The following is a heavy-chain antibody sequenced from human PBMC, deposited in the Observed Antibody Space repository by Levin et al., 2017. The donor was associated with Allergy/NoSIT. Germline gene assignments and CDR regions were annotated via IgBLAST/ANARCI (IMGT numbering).Heavy chain of an antibody. CDR3: ARGQRSRGWDSSGSPKKYFQH. J-gene: IGHJ1*01. V-gene: IGHV4-34*01. CDR2: INHSGST. D-gene: IGHD6-19*01. Sequence: SETLSLTCAVYGGSFSGYYWSWIRQPPGKGLEWIGEINHSGSTNYNPSLKSRVTISVDTSKNQFSLKLSSVTAADTAVYYCARGQRSRGWDSSGSPKKYFQHWGQGTLVTVSS. CDR1: GGSFSGYY.